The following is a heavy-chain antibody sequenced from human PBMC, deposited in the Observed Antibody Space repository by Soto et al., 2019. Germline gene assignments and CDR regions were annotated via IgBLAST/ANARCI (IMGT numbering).Heavy chain of an antibody. V-gene: IGHV1-69*08. J-gene: IGHJ4*02. Sequence: QVQLVQSGAEVKKPGSSVKVSRKASGGTFSSYTISWVRQAPGQGLEWMGRIIPFLHITNYAQKFQGRVTITADKSTSTAYMELSSLRSEDTAVYYCARDLMVRGVINQGSYFDSWGQGTLVTVSS. CDR1: GGTFSSYT. CDR2: IIPFLHIT. D-gene: IGHD3-10*01. CDR3: ARDLMVRGVINQGSYFDS.